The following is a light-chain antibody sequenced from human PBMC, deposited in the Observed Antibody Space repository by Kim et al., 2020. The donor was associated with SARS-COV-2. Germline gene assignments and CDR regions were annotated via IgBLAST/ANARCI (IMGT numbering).Light chain of an antibody. Sequence: DIQMTQSPSSLSASVGDRVTITCRASQSISSYLNWYQQKPGKAPKLLIYAASSLQSGVPSRFSGSGSGTEFTLTISSLQPEDFASYHCQQSYNTPRTFGQGTKVDIK. CDR3: QQSYNTPRT. J-gene: IGKJ1*01. CDR2: AAS. V-gene: IGKV1-39*01. CDR1: QSISSY.